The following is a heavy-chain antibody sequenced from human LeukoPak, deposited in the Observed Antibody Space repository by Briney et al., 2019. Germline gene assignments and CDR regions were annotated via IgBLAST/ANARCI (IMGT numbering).Heavy chain of an antibody. CDR1: GFTFSAHG. Sequence: GGSLRLSCAASGFTFSAHGMSWVRQAPGKGLEWVAGISGSSYNTYNADSVKGRFTISRDNSKNTLYLEMNSLRAEDTAVYYCARHTVYYDFWSGYYLTWGQGTLVTVS. V-gene: IGHV3-23*01. CDR3: ARHTVYYDFWSGYYLT. CDR2: ISGSSYNT. D-gene: IGHD3-3*01. J-gene: IGHJ5*02.